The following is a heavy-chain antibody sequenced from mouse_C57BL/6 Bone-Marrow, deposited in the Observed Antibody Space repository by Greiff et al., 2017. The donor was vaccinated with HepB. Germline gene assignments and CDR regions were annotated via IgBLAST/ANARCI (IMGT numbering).Heavy chain of an antibody. J-gene: IGHJ4*01. D-gene: IGHD1-1*01. CDR2: SDPENGDT. V-gene: IGHV14-4*01. Sequence: VQRKEEGEERGRTGDSVKWEGTGSGENSKEEERKRGKKRPEQGREWMGGSDPENGDTDYDSKFQGKATITADTSSNTAYLQLRSLTSEDTAVYYCTTITSVDYYAMYSWGQGTSVTVSS. CDR1: GENSKEEE. CDR3: TTITSVDYYAMYS.